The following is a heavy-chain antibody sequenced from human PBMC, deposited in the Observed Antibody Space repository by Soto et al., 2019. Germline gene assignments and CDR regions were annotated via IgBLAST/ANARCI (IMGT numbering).Heavy chain of an antibody. V-gene: IGHV1-69*06. CDR3: ARADSSGWYARF. J-gene: IGHJ4*02. CDR1: GGTFSSYA. D-gene: IGHD6-19*01. Sequence: QVQLVQSGAEVKKPGSSVKVSCKASGGTFSSYAISWVRQAPGQGLEWMGGIIPIFGTANYAQKFQGRVTITAEKATSPAYMELSSLRSEDTAVYYCARADSSGWYARFWGQGTLVIVSS. CDR2: IIPIFGTA.